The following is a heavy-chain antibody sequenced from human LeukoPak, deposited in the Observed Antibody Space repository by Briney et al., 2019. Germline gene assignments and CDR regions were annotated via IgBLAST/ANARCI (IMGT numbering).Heavy chain of an antibody. Sequence: GGSLRLSCAASGFTFSRYSMNWVRQAPGKGLAWVSSISSSSSYIYYADSVKGRFTISRDNAKNSLYLQMNSLRAEDTAVYYCARELNYYDILTGPPDYWGQGTLVTVSS. V-gene: IGHV3-21*01. CDR1: GFTFSRYS. J-gene: IGHJ4*02. D-gene: IGHD3-9*01. CDR2: ISSSSSYI. CDR3: ARELNYYDILTGPPDY.